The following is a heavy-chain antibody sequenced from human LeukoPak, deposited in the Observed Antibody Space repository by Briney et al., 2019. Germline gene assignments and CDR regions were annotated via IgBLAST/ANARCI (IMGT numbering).Heavy chain of an antibody. J-gene: IGHJ4*02. V-gene: IGHV4-34*01. Sequence: SETLSLTCAVYGGSFSGYYWSWIRQPPGKGLEWIGEINHSGSTNYNPSLKSRVTISVDTSKNQFSLKLSSVTAADTAVYYCARGPVGSPPFLFDYWGQGTLVTVSS. CDR2: INHSGST. CDR3: ARGPVGSPPFLFDY. CDR1: GGSFSGYY. D-gene: IGHD6-25*01.